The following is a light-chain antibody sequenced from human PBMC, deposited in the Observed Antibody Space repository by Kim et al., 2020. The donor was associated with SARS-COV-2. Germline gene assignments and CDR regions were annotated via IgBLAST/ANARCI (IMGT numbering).Light chain of an antibody. Sequence: IQMTQSPSTLAASVGDRVTITCRASQNIISWLAWFQQKPGKAPKLLIYKTSNLQNGVPSRFSGSGSGTEFTLTISSLQPDDFATYYCQQYDRFWTFGQGTKVDIK. J-gene: IGKJ1*01. CDR3: QQYDRFWT. CDR2: KTS. CDR1: QNIISW. V-gene: IGKV1-5*03.